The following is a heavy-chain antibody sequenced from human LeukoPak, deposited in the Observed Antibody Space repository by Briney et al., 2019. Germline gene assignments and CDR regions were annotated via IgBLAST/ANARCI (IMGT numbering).Heavy chain of an antibody. CDR1: GYRFSNAW. CDR2: IFPGDSDA. CDR3: ARMEQQQTLLY. Sequence: GESLKISCKGSGYRFSNAWIGWVRQMPGKGLEWMGYIFPGDSDATYSPSFQGQVTISADRSINTAYLQWSSLKASDTAMYYCARMEQQQTLLYWGQGTLVTVSS. V-gene: IGHV5-51*01. J-gene: IGHJ4*02. D-gene: IGHD6-13*01.